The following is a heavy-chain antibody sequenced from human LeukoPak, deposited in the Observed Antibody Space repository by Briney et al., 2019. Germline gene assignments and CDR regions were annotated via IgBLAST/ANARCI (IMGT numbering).Heavy chain of an antibody. J-gene: IGHJ3*02. CDR3: AADSRCTSTSCNYAFDI. CDR1: GFTFTSSA. Sequence: SVKVSCKASGFTFTSSAMQWVRQSRGQRLEWIGWIVVGSGNTNYAQKFQERVTITRDMSTSTAYMELSSLRSEDTAVYYCAADSRCTSTSCNYAFDIWGQGTMVTVSS. D-gene: IGHD2-2*01. V-gene: IGHV1-58*02. CDR2: IVVGSGNT.